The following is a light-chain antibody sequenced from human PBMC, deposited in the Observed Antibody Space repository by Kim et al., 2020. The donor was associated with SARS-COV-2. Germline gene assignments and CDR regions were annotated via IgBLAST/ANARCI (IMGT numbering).Light chain of an antibody. CDR1: SLRSYY. CDR3: NSRDSNNNVL. V-gene: IGLV3-19*01. J-gene: IGLJ2*01. CDR2: GKN. Sequence: VALGQTVRITCQGDSLRSYYATWYQQKPGQAPRLVIYGKNNRPSGIPDRFSGSSSGNTASLTITGTQAGDEADYYCNSRDSNNNVLFGGGTRLTVL.